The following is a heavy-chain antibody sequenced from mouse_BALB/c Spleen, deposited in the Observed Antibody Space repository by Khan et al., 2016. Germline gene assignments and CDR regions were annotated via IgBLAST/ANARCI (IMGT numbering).Heavy chain of an antibody. V-gene: IGHV14-4*02. CDR3: NAAYYKYGEYFDV. J-gene: IGHJ1*03. Sequence: VQLQQSGAELVRSGASVKLSCTASGFNIQDYYMHWVKPRPEQGLEWIGWIAPENGDTEYAPNFQVKSSMTADTSSNAASLQLSSLTSEDTAVYNGNAAYYKYGEYFDVWGTGTTVTVSS. D-gene: IGHD2-14*01. CDR2: IAPENGDT. CDR1: GFNIQDYY.